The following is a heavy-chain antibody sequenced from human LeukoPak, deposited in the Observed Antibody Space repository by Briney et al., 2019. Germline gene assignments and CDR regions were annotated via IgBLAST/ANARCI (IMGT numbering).Heavy chain of an antibody. D-gene: IGHD2-2*02. CDR3: ARDRPGRYCSSNSCYTASPFDP. CDR2: IIPKFGTA. V-gene: IGHV1-69*13. CDR1: RGTFSNYA. Sequence: ASVKVSCKASRGTFSNYAISWVRQAPGQGLEWMGGIIPKFGTAIYAQKFQGRVTITEDESTSTAYMELSSLRSEDTAVYYCARDRPGRYCSSNSCYTASPFDPWGQGTLVTVSS. J-gene: IGHJ5*02.